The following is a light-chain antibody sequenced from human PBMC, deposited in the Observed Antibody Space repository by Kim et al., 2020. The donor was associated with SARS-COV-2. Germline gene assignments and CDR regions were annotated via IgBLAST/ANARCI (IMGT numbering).Light chain of an antibody. V-gene: IGLV3-1*01. Sequence: SYELTQPPSVSVSPGQTASITCSGDKLGNKYACWYQQKPGQSPVLVIYQDSKRPSGIPERFSGSNSGNTATLTISGTQAMDEADYYCQAWDSSTHVDFGG. CDR2: QDS. J-gene: IGLJ2*01. CDR1: KLGNKY. CDR3: QAWDSSTHVD.